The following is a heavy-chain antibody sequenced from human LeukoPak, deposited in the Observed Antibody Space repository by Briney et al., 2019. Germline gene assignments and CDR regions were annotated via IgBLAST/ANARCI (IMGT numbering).Heavy chain of an antibody. CDR2: IYSGGST. Sequence: PGGSLRLSCEASGFTVSSNYMSWVLQAPGKGLEWVSVIYSGGSTYYADSVEGRFTISRDNSKNTLYLQMNSLRAEDTAIYYCARHGYTSGWVRSWGQGTLVTVST. CDR1: GFTVSSNY. CDR3: ARHGYTSGWVRS. D-gene: IGHD6-19*01. V-gene: IGHV3-53*01. J-gene: IGHJ4*02.